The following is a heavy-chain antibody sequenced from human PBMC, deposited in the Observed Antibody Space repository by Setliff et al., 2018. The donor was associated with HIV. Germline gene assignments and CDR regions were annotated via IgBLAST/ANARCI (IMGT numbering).Heavy chain of an antibody. CDR1: GYTFTKYG. D-gene: IGHD3-10*01. Sequence: ASVKVSCKASGYTFTKYGMHWVRQAPGQRLEWMGWMNPNSGVSGYGQKFQGRVTMTRDTSISTAYMELSSLTSEDTAVYYCARGKGVGGVIITGGLDVWGKGTTVTVSS. J-gene: IGHJ6*04. CDR2: MNPNSGVS. V-gene: IGHV1-8*01. CDR3: ARGKGVGGVIITGGLDV.